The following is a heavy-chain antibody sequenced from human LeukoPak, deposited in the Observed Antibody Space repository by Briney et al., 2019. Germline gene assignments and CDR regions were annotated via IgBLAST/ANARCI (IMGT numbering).Heavy chain of an antibody. V-gene: IGHV4-59*01. Sequence: SETLSFSCSVSGGSISNYYWSWIRKPPGRVLEWIGYIYYSGSTNYNPSLKSRVTISVDTSKNQFSLKLSSVTAADTAVYYCARFDTIVVVPAAREGWFDPWGQGTLVTVSP. J-gene: IGHJ5*02. D-gene: IGHD2-2*01. CDR2: IYYSGST. CDR3: ARFDTIVVVPAAREGWFDP. CDR1: GGSISNYY.